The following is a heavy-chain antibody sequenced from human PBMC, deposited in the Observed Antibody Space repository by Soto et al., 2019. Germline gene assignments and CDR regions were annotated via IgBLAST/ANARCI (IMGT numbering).Heavy chain of an antibody. CDR3: ARLSYSDALDV. Sequence: QVQLVQSGAEVRTPGASVKISCKASGYTFRSYGVQWVRQAPGQSLEWVGWSNGGNGFTKYSQELQDRGTITRDTAASTIYMELRGLTSDDTAVYYCARLSYSDALDVWGQGTTVTVSS. D-gene: IGHD4-17*01. CDR2: SNGGNGFT. J-gene: IGHJ6*02. V-gene: IGHV1-3*02. CDR1: GYTFRSYG.